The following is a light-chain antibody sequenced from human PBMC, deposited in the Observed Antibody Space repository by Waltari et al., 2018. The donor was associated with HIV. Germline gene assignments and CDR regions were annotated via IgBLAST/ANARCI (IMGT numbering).Light chain of an antibody. CDR2: DVS. Sequence: QSALTQPASVSGSPGQSITISCTGTSSDVGGYNSVSWYQQHPGKAPKLMIYDVSNRPSGGSNRFAGSKSGNTASLTISGLQAEDEADYYCSSYTSSSTVVFGGGTKLTVL. V-gene: IGLV2-14*03. CDR1: SSDVGGYNS. CDR3: SSYTSSSTVV. J-gene: IGLJ2*01.